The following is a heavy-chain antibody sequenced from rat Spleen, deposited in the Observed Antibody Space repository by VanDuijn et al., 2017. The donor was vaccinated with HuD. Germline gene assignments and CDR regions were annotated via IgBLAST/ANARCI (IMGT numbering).Heavy chain of an antibody. CDR2: ISSGGSI. J-gene: IGHJ3*01. D-gene: IGHD1-11*01. CDR3: SGRNYGGFSGWFTD. CDR1: GFSLTSYH. Sequence: QVQVKESGPGLAQPSQTLSLSCTVSGFSLTSYHVSWVRQPPGKGLEWIATISSGGSIYYNSVLKSRLSINKDTSKSQVFLKVNSLQTDDTAIYFCSGRNYGGFSGWFTDWGQGTLVTVSS. V-gene: IGHV2-6*01.